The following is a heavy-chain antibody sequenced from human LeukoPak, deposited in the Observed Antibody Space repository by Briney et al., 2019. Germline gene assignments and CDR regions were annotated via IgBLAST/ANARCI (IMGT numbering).Heavy chain of an antibody. CDR2: VSGSGDTP. CDR3: AGTRWELLY. Sequence: PGGSLRLSCAASGFTFSNYVTSWVRQSPGRGLEWVSGVSGSGDTPYYADSVKDRFTVSRDNSKNTAYLQINRLRAEDTAVYYCAGTRWELLYWGQGTLVTVSS. CDR1: GFTFSNYV. D-gene: IGHD1-26*01. V-gene: IGHV3-23*01. J-gene: IGHJ4*02.